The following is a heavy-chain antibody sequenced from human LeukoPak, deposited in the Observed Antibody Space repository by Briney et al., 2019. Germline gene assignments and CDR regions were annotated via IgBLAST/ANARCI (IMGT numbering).Heavy chain of an antibody. V-gene: IGHV1-8*01. CDR1: GYTFTSYD. Sequence: GASVKVSCKASGYTFTSYDINWVRQATGQGLEWMGWMNPNSGNTGYAQKFQDRVTMTRNTSISTAYMELSSLRSEDTAVYYCARGYSSGWYGYNWFDPWGQGTLVTVSS. CDR2: MNPNSGNT. CDR3: ARGYSSGWYGYNWFDP. J-gene: IGHJ5*02. D-gene: IGHD6-19*01.